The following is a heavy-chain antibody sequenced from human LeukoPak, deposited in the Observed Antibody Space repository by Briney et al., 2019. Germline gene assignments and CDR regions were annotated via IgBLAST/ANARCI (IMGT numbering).Heavy chain of an antibody. CDR3: AREGRFQSFDY. J-gene: IGHJ4*02. Sequence: PGGSLRLSCAASGFTFSGYAMSWVRQAPGKGLEWVSVIYTGGTTHYAESVMGRFTISRDDSHNTVHLHMSGLRAEDTAVYYCAREGRFQSFDYWGQGTLVAVSS. CDR1: GFTFSGYA. CDR2: IYTGGTT. V-gene: IGHV3-53*01.